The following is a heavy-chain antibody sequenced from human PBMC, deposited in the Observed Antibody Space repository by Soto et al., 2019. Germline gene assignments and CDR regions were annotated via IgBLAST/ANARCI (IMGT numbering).Heavy chain of an antibody. CDR3: AKEEYRTFDVDL. V-gene: IGHV3-23*01. CDR1: GFTFSRHA. CDR2: INDSGGDT. Sequence: EVQLLESGGGLVQPGGSLRLSCVASGFTFSRHAMSWVRQAPGKGLEWVSGINDSGGDTYSVDSVTGRFTISRDNAKNTLYLQMNSLRAEDTAVYYCAKEEYRTFDVDLCGRGTLVTVTS. D-gene: IGHD2-2*01. J-gene: IGHJ2*01.